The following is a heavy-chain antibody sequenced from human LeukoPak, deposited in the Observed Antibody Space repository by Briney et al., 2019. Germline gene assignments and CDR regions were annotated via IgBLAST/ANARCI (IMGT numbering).Heavy chain of an antibody. Sequence: SETLSLTCTVSGGSISSYYWSWIRQPPGKGLEWIGYIYYSGSTNYNPSLKSRVTISVDTSKNQFSLKLSSVTAADTAVYYCAREGRYNWNDGVDYWGQGTLVTVSS. J-gene: IGHJ4*02. V-gene: IGHV4-59*01. CDR2: IYYSGST. CDR1: GGSISSYY. CDR3: AREGRYNWNDGVDY. D-gene: IGHD1-1*01.